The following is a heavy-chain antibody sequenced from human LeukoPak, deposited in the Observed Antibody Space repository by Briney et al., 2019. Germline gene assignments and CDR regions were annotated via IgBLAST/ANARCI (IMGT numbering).Heavy chain of an antibody. CDR1: GFTFSSYG. CDR3: ARAHTYCSSTSCYRVYYYYYGMDV. D-gene: IGHD2-2*02. CDR2: IWYDGSNK. Sequence: GGSLRLSRAASGFTFSSYGMHWVRQAPGKGLEWVAVIWYDGSNKYYADSVKGRFTISRDNSKNTLYLQMNSLRAEDTAVYYCARAHTYCSSTSCYRVYYYYYGMDVWAKGPRSPSP. J-gene: IGHJ6*02. V-gene: IGHV3-33*01.